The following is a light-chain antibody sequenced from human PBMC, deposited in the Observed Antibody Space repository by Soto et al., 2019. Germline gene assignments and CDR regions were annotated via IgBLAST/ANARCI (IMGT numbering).Light chain of an antibody. V-gene: IGLV2-14*01. CDR3: SSYTRSSARYV. CDR2: EVS. CDR1: SSDIGGYNY. Sequence: QSALTQPASVSGSPGQSITISCTGSSSDIGGYNYVSWYQQHPGKAPKLMIYEVSNRPSGVSNRFSGSKSGNTASLTISGLKAEDEADYYCSSYTRSSARYVFGTGTKLTV. J-gene: IGLJ1*01.